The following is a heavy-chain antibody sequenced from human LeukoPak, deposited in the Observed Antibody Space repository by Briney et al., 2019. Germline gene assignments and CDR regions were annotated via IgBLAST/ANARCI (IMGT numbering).Heavy chain of an antibody. CDR3: ARALGIAAAAASGY. V-gene: IGHV3-30*04. CDR1: GFTFSSYA. J-gene: IGHJ4*02. Sequence: GGSLRLSCAASGFTFSSYAMHWVRQAPGKGLEWVAVISYDGSNKYYADSVKGRFTISRDNSKNTLYLQMNSLRAEDTAVYYCARALGIAAAAASGYWGQGTLVTVSS. D-gene: IGHD6-13*01. CDR2: ISYDGSNK.